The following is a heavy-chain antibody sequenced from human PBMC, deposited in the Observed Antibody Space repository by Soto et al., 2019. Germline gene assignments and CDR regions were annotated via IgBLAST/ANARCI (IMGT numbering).Heavy chain of an antibody. CDR3: ARDHSNSPDFFDY. CDR1: GASLSDNY. D-gene: IGHD6-6*01. J-gene: IGHJ4*02. V-gene: IGHV4-34*01. Sequence: SETLSLTCAVFGASLSDNYWSWIRQPPGKGLEWIGEINHSGNSNYNPSLKSRVTISVDTSKSQVSLKLRSVTAADTAVYYCARDHSNSPDFFDYWGQGTLVTV. CDR2: INHSGNS.